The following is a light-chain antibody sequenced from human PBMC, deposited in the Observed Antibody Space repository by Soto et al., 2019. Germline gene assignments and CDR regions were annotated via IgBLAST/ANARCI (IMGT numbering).Light chain of an antibody. CDR3: QQYDSSRWT. CDR1: QSVSSSF. J-gene: IGKJ1*01. Sequence: EIVLTQSPGTLSLSPGERATLSCRASQSVSSSFLAWYQQKPGQAPRLLIYGASSRATGIPDRFSGSGSVTDFTLTISRLEPEDFAVYYCQQYDSSRWTFGQGTKVEIK. CDR2: GAS. V-gene: IGKV3-20*01.